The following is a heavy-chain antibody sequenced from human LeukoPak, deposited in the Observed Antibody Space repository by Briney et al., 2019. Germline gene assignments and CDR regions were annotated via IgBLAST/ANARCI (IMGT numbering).Heavy chain of an antibody. V-gene: IGHV4-4*07. J-gene: IGHJ6*02. CDR1: GDSIRSSY. D-gene: IGHD6-13*01. Sequence: PSETLSLTCTVSGDSIRSSYWTWIRQPAGKGLEWIGRIYSTGNTNYNPSLQSRVTMSVDTSKNQFSLKLSSVTAADTAVYYCARFRYSSSWYGAYYYYGMDVWGQGTTVTVSS. CDR2: IYSTGNT. CDR3: ARFRYSSSWYGAYYYYGMDV.